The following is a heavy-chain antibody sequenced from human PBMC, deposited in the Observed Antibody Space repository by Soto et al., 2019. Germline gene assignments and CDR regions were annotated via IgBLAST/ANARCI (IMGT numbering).Heavy chain of an antibody. J-gene: IGHJ4*02. CDR2: ISISNYT. D-gene: IGHD3-9*01. V-gene: IGHV3-11*05. Sequence: QVQLVESGGGLVKPGGSLRLSCAASGFTFSDYYMSWIRQAPGKGLEWVSYISISNYTNYADSAKGRFTISRDTAKNSLYLQMNTLRADDTAVYYCARVGLVWFDFWGQGTLVTVSS. CDR3: ARVGLVWFDF. CDR1: GFTFSDYY.